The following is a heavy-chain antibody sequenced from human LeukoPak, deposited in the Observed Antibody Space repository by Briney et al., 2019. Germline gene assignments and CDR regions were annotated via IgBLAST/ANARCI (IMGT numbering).Heavy chain of an antibody. V-gene: IGHV3-21*01. J-gene: IGHJ4*02. D-gene: IGHD6-19*01. CDR2: ISSSSSYI. CDR3: ARDALGSSGWYGYFDY. CDR1: GFTFSSYS. Sequence: GGSLRLSCAASGFTFSSYSMNWVRQAPGKGLEWVSSISSSSSYIYYADSVKGRFTISRDNAKNSLYLQMNSLRAEDTAVYYCARDALGSSGWYGYFDYWGQGTLVTVSS.